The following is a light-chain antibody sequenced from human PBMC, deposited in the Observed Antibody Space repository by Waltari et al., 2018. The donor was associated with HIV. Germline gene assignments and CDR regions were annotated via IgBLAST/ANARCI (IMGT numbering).Light chain of an antibody. CDR3: AAWTDIMSGWL. J-gene: IGLJ3*02. V-gene: IGLV1-47*01. CDR2: RGD. CDR1: TSNIASDS. Sequence: TQSPSASGAPGQRVTLTCSAVTSNIASDSIYWYQQVPGTAPKLLIFRGDHRPSGVPDRFSGSKSGASSSLAISGLQSDDEADYYCAAWTDIMSGWLFGGGTKLTVL.